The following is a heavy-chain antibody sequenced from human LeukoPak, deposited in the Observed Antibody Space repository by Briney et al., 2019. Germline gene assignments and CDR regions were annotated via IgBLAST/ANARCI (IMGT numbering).Heavy chain of an antibody. CDR2: IIPIFATT. D-gene: IGHD5-12*01. J-gene: IGHJ3*02. V-gene: IGHV1-69*13. Sequence: GASVKVSCKASGYTFTGYYMHWVRQAPGQGLEWMGGIIPIFATTNNAQKFQGRVTITADESTSTAYMELSSLTSEDTAVYYCASGTVASMEIWGQGTMVTVSS. CDR1: GYTFTGYY. CDR3: ASGTVASMEI.